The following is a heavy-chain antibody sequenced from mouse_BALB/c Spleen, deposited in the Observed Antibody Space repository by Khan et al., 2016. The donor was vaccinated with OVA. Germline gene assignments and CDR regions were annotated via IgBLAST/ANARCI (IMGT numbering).Heavy chain of an antibody. V-gene: IGHV1S41*01. Sequence: DLVKPGASVKLSCKASGYTFTSYWINWIKQRPGQGLEWIGRIAPGSGSTYYNEMFKGKATLTVDTSSNTAYIQLSSLSSEDSAVYFCERSNYYGSSLYAMDYWGQGTSVTVSS. J-gene: IGHJ4*01. CDR1: GYTFTSYW. D-gene: IGHD1-1*01. CDR3: ERSNYYGSSLYAMDY. CDR2: IAPGSGST.